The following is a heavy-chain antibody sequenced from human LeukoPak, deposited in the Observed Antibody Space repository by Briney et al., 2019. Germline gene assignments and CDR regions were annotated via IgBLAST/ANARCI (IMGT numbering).Heavy chain of an antibody. D-gene: IGHD6-6*01. V-gene: IGHV3-7*01. Sequence: GGSLRLSCAASGFSFVKYWMTWVRQAPGKGLEWVANIKQDGSVKYYVDPLNGRFTVSRDNARNSLYLQMNSLGAEDTAVYYCARIGYSSSSLDYWGQGTQVTVSS. CDR1: GFSFVKYW. J-gene: IGHJ4*02. CDR3: ARIGYSSSSLDY. CDR2: IKQDGSVK.